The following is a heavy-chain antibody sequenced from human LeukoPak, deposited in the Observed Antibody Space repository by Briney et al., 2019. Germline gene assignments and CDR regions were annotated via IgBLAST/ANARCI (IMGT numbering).Heavy chain of an antibody. CDR3: ASFSDYGGNFFDY. D-gene: IGHD4-23*01. J-gene: IGHJ4*02. V-gene: IGHV4-59*08. CDR1: SVSISSYY. CDR2: SYHDGRT. Sequence: SEALSLTCTVSSVSISSYYWSWIRQPPGKGLEWIGYSYHDGRTNYNPSLKSRATISVDTSESQFSLKLSSVTAADTAVYYCASFSDYGGNFFDYWGQGTLVTVSS.